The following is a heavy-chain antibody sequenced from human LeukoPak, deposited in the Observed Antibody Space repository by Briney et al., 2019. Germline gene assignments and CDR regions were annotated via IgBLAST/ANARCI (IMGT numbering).Heavy chain of an antibody. V-gene: IGHV1-3*01. D-gene: IGHD3-10*01. CDR1: GYTFTSYA. J-gene: IGHJ4*02. CDR2: INAGNGNT. Sequence: ASVKVSCKASGYTFTSYAMHWVRQASGQRLEWMGWINAGNGNTKYSQKFQGRVTITRDTSASTAYMELSSLRSEDTAVYYCATSDYYDSGRGGVSPSDYWGQGTLVTVSS. CDR3: ATSDYYDSGRGGVSPSDY.